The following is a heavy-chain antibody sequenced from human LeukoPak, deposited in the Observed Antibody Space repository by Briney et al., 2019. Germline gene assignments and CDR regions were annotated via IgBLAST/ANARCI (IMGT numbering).Heavy chain of an antibody. J-gene: IGHJ6*03. Sequence: GGSLRLSCAASGFTFSSYGMHWVRQAPGKGLEWVAFIRYDGSNKYYADSVKGRFTISRDNSKNTLYLQMNSLRAEDTAVYYCAKDENLAYYYYYYMDVWGKGTTVTISS. CDR2: IRYDGSNK. CDR1: GFTFSSYG. V-gene: IGHV3-30*02. D-gene: IGHD3-3*02. CDR3: AKDENLAYYYYYYMDV.